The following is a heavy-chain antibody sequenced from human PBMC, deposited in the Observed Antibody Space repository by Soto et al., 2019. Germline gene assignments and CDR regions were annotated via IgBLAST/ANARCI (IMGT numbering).Heavy chain of an antibody. J-gene: IGHJ4*02. CDR1: GFTFSSYG. D-gene: IGHD6-19*01. CDR2: ISYDGSNK. Sequence: PGGSLRLSCAASGFTFSSYGMHWVRQAPGKGLEWVAVISYDGSNKYYADSVKGRFTISRDNSKNTLYLQMNSLRAEDTAVYYCAKDPRSRMYYFDYWGQGTLVTVSS. CDR3: AKDPRSRMYYFDY. V-gene: IGHV3-30*18.